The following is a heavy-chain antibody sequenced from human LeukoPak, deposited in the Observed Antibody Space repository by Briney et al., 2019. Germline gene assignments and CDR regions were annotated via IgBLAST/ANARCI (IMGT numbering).Heavy chain of an antibody. J-gene: IGHJ3*02. V-gene: IGHV3-30*03. Sequence: GGSLRLSCAASGFTFSNYGMHWVRQAPGKGLEWVAAISYDGSTKYYADSVKGRFTSSRDNSKNTLYLQMNSLRDEDTAVYYCARDRLGAGSFDIWGEGTMVTVSS. CDR2: ISYDGSTK. CDR1: GFTFSNYG. D-gene: IGHD7-27*01. CDR3: ARDRLGAGSFDI.